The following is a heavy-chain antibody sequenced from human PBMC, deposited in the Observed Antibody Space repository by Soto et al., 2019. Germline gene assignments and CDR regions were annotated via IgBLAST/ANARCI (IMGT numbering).Heavy chain of an antibody. D-gene: IGHD2-2*01. V-gene: IGHV3-66*01. CDR3: ATEGSGSSTSFDY. Sequence: VQLVESGGGLVQPGGSLRLSCAASGFNVSSTSMSWVRQAPGKGLEWVSVIYSGAGTHYAGSVKGRFTISRDTSKNTLYLQMTSLRVEETAVYYCATEGSGSSTSFDYWGQGTLVTVSS. CDR1: GFNVSSTS. J-gene: IGHJ4*02. CDR2: IYSGAGT.